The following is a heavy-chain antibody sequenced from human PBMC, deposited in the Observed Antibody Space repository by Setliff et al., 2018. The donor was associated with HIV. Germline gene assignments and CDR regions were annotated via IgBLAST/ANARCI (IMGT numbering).Heavy chain of an antibody. J-gene: IGHJ5*02. CDR2: IYNSGRT. D-gene: IGHD6-13*01. CDR1: GASISSTTYY. CDR3: SKYAKITEPYSSSCDPCFDP. V-gene: IGHV4-39*07. Sequence: SETLSLTCAVSGASISSTTYYLGWVRQPPGKGLEWIGSIYNSGRTYYNLSLKSRVTISVDTSKNQFSLKLTSVTAADTAVYYCSKYAKITEPYSSSCDPCFDPWGQGISVTVSS.